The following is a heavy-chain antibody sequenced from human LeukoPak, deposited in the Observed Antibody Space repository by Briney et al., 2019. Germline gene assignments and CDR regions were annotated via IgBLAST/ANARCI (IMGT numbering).Heavy chain of an antibody. J-gene: IGHJ4*02. CDR3: ARLAGSYWAFDY. V-gene: IGHV4-59*08. D-gene: IGHD1-26*01. Sequence: PSETLSLTRTVSGGSISSYYWSWIRQPPGKGLEWIGYIYYTGSTNYNPSLKSRVTISVDTSKNQFSLKLSSVTAADTAVYYCARLAGSYWAFDYWGQGTLVTVSS. CDR2: IYYTGST. CDR1: GGSISSYY.